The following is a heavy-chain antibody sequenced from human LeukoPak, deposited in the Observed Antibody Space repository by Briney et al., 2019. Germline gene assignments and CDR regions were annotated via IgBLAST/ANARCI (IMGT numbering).Heavy chain of an antibody. J-gene: IGHJ6*02. Sequence: GGSLRLSCAASGFPFSNARMSWVRQAPGKGLEWVGRIKTRNEGGTSEYAAPVKGRFTISRDDSKNTVHLRMNSLKTEDTGVYYCTKPDLLWVGEDVWGPGTTVTVSS. V-gene: IGHV3-15*01. D-gene: IGHD2/OR15-2a*01. CDR1: GFPFSNAR. CDR2: IKTRNEGGTS. CDR3: TKPDLLWVGEDV.